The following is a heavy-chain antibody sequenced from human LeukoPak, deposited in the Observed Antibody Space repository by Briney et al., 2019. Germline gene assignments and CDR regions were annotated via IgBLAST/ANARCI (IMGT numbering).Heavy chain of an antibody. Sequence: PGGSLRLSCTASGFTFGDYAMSWFRQAPGKGLEWVGFIRSKAYGGTTEYAASVKGRFTISRDDSKSIAYLQMNSLKTEDTAVYYCTRGVATKLRWYFDLWGRGTLVTVSS. V-gene: IGHV3-49*03. D-gene: IGHD2-15*01. CDR2: IRSKAYGGTT. J-gene: IGHJ2*01. CDR3: TRGVATKLRWYFDL. CDR1: GFTFGDYA.